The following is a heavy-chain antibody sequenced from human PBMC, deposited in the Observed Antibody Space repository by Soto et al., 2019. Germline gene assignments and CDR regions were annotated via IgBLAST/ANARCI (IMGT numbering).Heavy chain of an antibody. CDR1: GGTFGNYV. CDR2: IFPDFGRV. J-gene: IGHJ4*02. Sequence: QVQLVQSGAAVKKPGSSVKVSCTASGGTFGNYVISWVRHAPGHGIEWMGEIFPDFGRVNHAQKFQGRITISADKSTSTAYMELSNLRSADTAFYSCARGSNILTGPNAPYAYWGQGTRLTVSS. V-gene: IGHV1-69*06. D-gene: IGHD3-9*01. CDR3: ARGSNILTGPNAPYAY.